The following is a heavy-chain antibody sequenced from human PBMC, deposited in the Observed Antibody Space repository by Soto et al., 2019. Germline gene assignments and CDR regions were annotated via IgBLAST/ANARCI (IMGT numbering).Heavy chain of an antibody. D-gene: IGHD3-9*01. Sequence: VGSLRLSCAASGVTFGSYAMTWVRQAPGKGLECVSRISGSGGGTYYADSVKGGFTISRENSENTLYLQLNSLRVEDTAIYYSAIITPRYDASTGQGYWGQGAMVTVSS. CDR2: ISGSGGGT. J-gene: IGHJ4*02. CDR3: AIITPRYDASTGQGY. CDR1: GVTFGSYA. V-gene: IGHV3-23*01.